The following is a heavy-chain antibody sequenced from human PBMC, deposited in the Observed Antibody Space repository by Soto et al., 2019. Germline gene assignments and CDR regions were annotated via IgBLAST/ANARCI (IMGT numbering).Heavy chain of an antibody. CDR1: GFTFSSYA. CDR2: ISGSGGST. CDR3: AKVDWPIWGSYRYPKRAPNDY. J-gene: IGHJ4*02. D-gene: IGHD3-16*02. V-gene: IGHV3-23*01. Sequence: GGSLRLSCAASGFTFSSYAMSWVRQAPGKGLEWVSAISGSGGSTYYADSVKGRFTISRDNSKNTLYLQMNSLRAEDTAVYYCAKVDWPIWGSYRYPKRAPNDYWGQGTLVTVSS.